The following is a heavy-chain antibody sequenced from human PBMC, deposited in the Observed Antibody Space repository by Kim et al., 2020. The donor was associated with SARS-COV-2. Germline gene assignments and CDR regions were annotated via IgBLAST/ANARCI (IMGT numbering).Heavy chain of an antibody. CDR3: AKDRGGPYYYYGMDV. J-gene: IGHJ6*02. V-gene: IGHV3-23*01. CDR2: ISGSGGST. Sequence: GGSLRLSCAASGFTFSSYAMSWVRQAPGKGLEWVAAISGSGGSTYYADSVKGRFTISRDNSKNTLYLQMNSLGAEDTAVYYCAKDRGGPYYYYGMDVWGQGTTVTVSS. CDR1: GFTFSSYA. D-gene: IGHD2-15*01.